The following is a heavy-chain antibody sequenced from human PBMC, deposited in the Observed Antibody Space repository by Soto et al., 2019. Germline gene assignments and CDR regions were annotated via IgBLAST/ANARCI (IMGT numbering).Heavy chain of an antibody. V-gene: IGHV1-18*04. CDR2: ISAYNGNT. CDR1: GYSFTSYG. Sequence: ASVKVSCKASGYSFTSYGISWVRQAPGQGLEWMGWISAYNGNTNYEQKFQGRVAMTTDTSTNTAYLELRTLRSDDAAVYYCARDPPITGSLRGTPLMAVWGQGTTVTVSS. J-gene: IGHJ6*02. CDR3: ARDPPITGSLRGTPLMAV. D-gene: IGHD1-20*01.